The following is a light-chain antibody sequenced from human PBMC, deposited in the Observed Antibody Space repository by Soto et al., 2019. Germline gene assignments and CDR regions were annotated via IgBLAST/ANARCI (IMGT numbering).Light chain of an antibody. CDR1: QNISIY. CDR2: AAS. CDR3: QQSYSTPYT. V-gene: IGKV1-39*01. J-gene: IGKJ2*01. Sequence: DIQMTQSPSSLSGFVGDRVTITCRASQNISIYLNWYQQNPGKAPKLLIHAASSLQSGVPSRLSGSGSETDFTLTISSLQPEDIASYYCQQSYSTPYTFGQGTKLENK.